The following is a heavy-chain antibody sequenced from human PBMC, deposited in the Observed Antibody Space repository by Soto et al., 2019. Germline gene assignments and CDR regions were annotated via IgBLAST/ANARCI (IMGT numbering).Heavy chain of an antibody. J-gene: IGHJ3*02. Sequence: PGGSLRLSCAASGFTFSSYGMHWVRQAPGKGLEWVAVISYDGSNKYYADSVKGRFTISRDNSKNTLYLQMNSLRAEDTAVYYCARSYYDILTGEGITLRGAFDIWGQGTMVTVSS. CDR1: GFTFSSYG. V-gene: IGHV3-30*03. CDR2: ISYDGSNK. CDR3: ARSYYDILTGEGITLRGAFDI. D-gene: IGHD3-9*01.